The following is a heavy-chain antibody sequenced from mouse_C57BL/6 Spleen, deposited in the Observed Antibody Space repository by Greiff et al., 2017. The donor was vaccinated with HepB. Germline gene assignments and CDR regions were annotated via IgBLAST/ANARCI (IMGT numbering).Heavy chain of an antibody. J-gene: IGHJ1*03. D-gene: IGHD1-1*01. CDR3: ARRGNYYGSSHWYFDV. CDR1: GYTFTSYW. CDR2: IDPSDSYT. V-gene: IGHV1-50*01. Sequence: VQLQQPGAELVKPGASVKLSCKASGYTFTSYWMQWVKQRPGQGLEWIGEIDPSDSYTNYNQKFKGKATLTVDTSSSTAYMQLSSLTSEDSAVYYCARRGNYYGSSHWYFDVWGTGTTVTVSS.